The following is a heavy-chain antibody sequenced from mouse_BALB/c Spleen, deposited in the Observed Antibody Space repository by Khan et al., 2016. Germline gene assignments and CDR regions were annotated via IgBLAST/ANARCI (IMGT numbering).Heavy chain of an antibody. CDR3: LRSDYGSNMDY. V-gene: IGHV5-17*02. CDR1: GFTFSNFG. J-gene: IGHJ4*01. D-gene: IGHD1-1*01. CDR2: ISSGSSTI. Sequence: EVELVESGGGLVQPGGSRKLSCAASGFTFSNFGMHWVRQAPEKGLEWVAYISSGSSTIYYADTVMGRFTISRDNPTNTLLLQMTSLRSEDTAMYYGLRSDYGSNMDYWGQGTSVTVSS.